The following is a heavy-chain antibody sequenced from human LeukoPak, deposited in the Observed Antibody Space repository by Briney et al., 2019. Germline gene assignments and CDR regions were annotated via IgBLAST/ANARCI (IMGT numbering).Heavy chain of an antibody. J-gene: IGHJ4*02. CDR3: ARDQRYYDSSGYYYPLGY. Sequence: ASVTVSCMASVYTFTIYYMHLVRQAPGQGREGMGIINPSGGSTSYGQKFQGRVTMTRDTSTRTVYMELSSLRSEDTAVYYCARDQRYYDSSGYYYPLGYWGQGTLVTVSS. CDR2: INPSGGST. CDR1: VYTFTIYY. D-gene: IGHD3-22*01. V-gene: IGHV1-46*01.